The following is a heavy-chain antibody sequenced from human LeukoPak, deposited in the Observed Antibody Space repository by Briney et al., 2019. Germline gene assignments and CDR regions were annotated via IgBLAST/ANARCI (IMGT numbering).Heavy chain of an antibody. D-gene: IGHD2-15*01. CDR3: AREGYCSGGSCYLDAFDI. CDR1: VYTFSSYG. V-gene: IGHV1-18*01. CDR2: ISAYNGNT. Sequence: ASVKVSCKASVYTFSSYGISWVRQAPGQGLEWMGWISAYNGNTNYAQKRQGRVTMTTDTSTSTAYMELRSLRSDDTAVYYCAREGYCSGGSCYLDAFDIWGQGTMVTVSS. J-gene: IGHJ3*02.